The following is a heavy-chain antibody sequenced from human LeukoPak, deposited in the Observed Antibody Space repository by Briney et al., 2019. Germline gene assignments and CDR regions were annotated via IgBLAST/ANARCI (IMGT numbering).Heavy chain of an antibody. CDR2: ISSSSSTI. CDR3: ARGPNYSNYGSAYYYYMDV. CDR1: GFTFSSYS. Sequence: GGSLRLSCAASGFTFSSYSMNWVRQAPGKGLEWVSYISSSSSTIYYADSVKGRFTISRDNAKNSLYLQMNSLRAEDTAVYYCARGPNYSNYGSAYYYYMDVWGKGTTVTVSS. J-gene: IGHJ6*03. V-gene: IGHV3-48*01. D-gene: IGHD4-11*01.